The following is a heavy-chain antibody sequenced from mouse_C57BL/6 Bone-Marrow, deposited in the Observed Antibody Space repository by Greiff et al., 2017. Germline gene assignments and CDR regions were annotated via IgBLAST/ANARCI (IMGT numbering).Heavy chain of an antibody. D-gene: IGHD1-3*01. CDR1: GYSFPGYY. V-gene: IGHV1-31*01. Sequence: VQLHQSGPELVKPGASVKISFKAPGYSFPGYYMHWVTQSHGHILDWIGYIYPYYGVSSDTQKFKGKATLTVDKSSSTAYMELRSMTSKDAAVYYCAKLGWYFDVWGTGTTVTVSA. CDR2: IYPYYGVS. CDR3: AKLGWYFDV. J-gene: IGHJ1*03.